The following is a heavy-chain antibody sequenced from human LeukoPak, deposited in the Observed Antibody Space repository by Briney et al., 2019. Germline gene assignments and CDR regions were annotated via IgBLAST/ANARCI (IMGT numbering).Heavy chain of an antibody. D-gene: IGHD3-10*01. V-gene: IGHV3-20*04. CDR2: IDWNGAST. J-gene: IGHJ4*02. CDR1: GFTFDDYG. CDR3: ARGSTMVSDY. Sequence: PGGSLRLSCAASGFTFDDYGTSWVRQVAGQGLEWVSGIDWNGASTGSDSVKGRFTISRDNAKKSLYLQMNSLRAEDTALYYCARGSTMVSDYWGQGTLVTVSS.